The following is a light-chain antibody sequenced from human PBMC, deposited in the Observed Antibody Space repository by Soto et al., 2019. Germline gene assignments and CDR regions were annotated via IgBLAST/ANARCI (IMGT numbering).Light chain of an antibody. CDR2: GFN. V-gene: IGLV2-14*01. Sequence: QYALTQPASVSGSPGQSITISCTGSSSDVGGYDYVSWYQQHPGKAPKLMIYGFNKRPSGVSNRFSGSKSGNTASLTISGVQAEDDADYYCSSYTSISSWVFGGGTKLTVL. J-gene: IGLJ3*02. CDR1: SSDVGGYDY. CDR3: SSYTSISSWV.